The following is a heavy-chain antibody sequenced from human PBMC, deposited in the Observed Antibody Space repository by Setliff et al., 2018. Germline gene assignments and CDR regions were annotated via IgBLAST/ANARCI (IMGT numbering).Heavy chain of an antibody. Sequence: TSETLSLTCTVSGGSFRSYYWSWIRQSPGKGLEWIGYIYHNGNTNFNPSLKTRVTMSVDTSKNQFALNLRSVTAADSAVYYCARDRTAYSYGLDVWGQGTTVTVSS. CDR2: IYHNGNT. CDR1: GGSFRSYY. CDR3: ARDRTAYSYGLDV. J-gene: IGHJ6*02. D-gene: IGHD5-18*01. V-gene: IGHV4-59*01.